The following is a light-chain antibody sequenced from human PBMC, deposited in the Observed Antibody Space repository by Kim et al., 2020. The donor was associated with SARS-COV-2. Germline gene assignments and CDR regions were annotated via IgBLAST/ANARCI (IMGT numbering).Light chain of an antibody. CDR1: QSVSSN. J-gene: IGKJ2*01. Sequence: VSPGEHATLSCRASQSVSSNLAWYQQKPGQAPRLLIYGASTRATGIPARFSGSGSGTEFTLTISSLQSEDFAVYYCQQYNNWPMYTFGQGTKLEI. CDR3: QQYNNWPMYT. CDR2: GAS. V-gene: IGKV3-15*01.